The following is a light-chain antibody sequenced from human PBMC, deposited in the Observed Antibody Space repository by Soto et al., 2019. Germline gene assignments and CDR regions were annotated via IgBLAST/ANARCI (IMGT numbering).Light chain of an antibody. Sequence: AIQLTQSPSSLSASVGDRVTITCRASQGISSALAWYQQKPGKAPKLLIYDASSLESGVPSRFSGSGSGTDFTLTISSLQPEDFATYYCQQFNSYPQGSFTFGPGTKVDIK. CDR1: QGISSA. J-gene: IGKJ3*01. CDR3: QQFNSYPQGSFT. V-gene: IGKV1-13*02. CDR2: DAS.